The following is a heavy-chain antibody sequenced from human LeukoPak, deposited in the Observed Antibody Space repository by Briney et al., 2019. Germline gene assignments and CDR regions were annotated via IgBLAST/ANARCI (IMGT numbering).Heavy chain of an antibody. CDR2: IKQDGSEK. J-gene: IGHJ4*02. V-gene: IGHV3-7*01. CDR3: GFDYRSY. D-gene: IGHD4-11*01. Sequence: GGSLRLSCGASGFTFSSYWMSWVRQAPGKGLEWVANIKQDGSEKYYVDSVKGRFTISRDNAKNSLYLQMNSLRAEDTAVYYCGFDYRSYWGQGTLVTVSS. CDR1: GFTFSSYW.